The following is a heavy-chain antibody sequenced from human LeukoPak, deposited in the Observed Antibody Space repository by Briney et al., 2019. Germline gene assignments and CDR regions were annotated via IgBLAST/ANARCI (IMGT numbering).Heavy chain of an antibody. D-gene: IGHD3-10*01. CDR3: ARVGGH. CDR2: TYSGGST. J-gene: IGHJ4*02. V-gene: IGHV3-53*01. Sequence: TGGSLRLSCAASGLTVSRNYMSWVRQAPGKGLESVSVTYSGGSTYYADSVRGRFTISRDNSKNTLYLQMNSLRVEDTAVYYCARVGGHWGQGTLVTVSS. CDR1: GLTVSRNY.